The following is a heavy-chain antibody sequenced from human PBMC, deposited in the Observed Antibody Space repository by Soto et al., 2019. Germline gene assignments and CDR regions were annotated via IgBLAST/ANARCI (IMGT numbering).Heavy chain of an antibody. Sequence: ASVKGRFTISRDNAENSLYLQMNSLRVEDTAVYYCARSPYYYDSSNYYGYWGQGTLVTVSS. J-gene: IGHJ4*02. V-gene: IGHV3-7*01. D-gene: IGHD3-22*01. CDR3: ARSPYYYDSSNYYGY.